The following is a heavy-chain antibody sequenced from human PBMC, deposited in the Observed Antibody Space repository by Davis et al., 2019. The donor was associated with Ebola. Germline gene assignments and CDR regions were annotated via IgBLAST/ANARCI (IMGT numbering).Heavy chain of an antibody. CDR1: GFTFSTYS. J-gene: IGHJ4*02. Sequence: GESLKISCAASGFTFSTYSMSWVRQAPGKGLEWVSSISSDSDYIYYADSAKGRFTISRDNAKNSLSLQMNSLRAEDTAVYYCAIGGRAGGFDYWGQGTLVTVSS. CDR2: ISSDSDYI. CDR3: AIGGRAGGFDY. V-gene: IGHV3-21*04.